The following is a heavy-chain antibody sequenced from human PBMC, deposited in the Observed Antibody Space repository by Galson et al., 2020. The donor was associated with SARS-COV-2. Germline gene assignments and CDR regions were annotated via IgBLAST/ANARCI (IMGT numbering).Heavy chain of an antibody. CDR2: ITRSGSTT. V-gene: IGHV3-48*03. CDR3: ARDGGRSFDWLFLERDAFDI. D-gene: IGHD3-9*01. J-gene: IGHJ3*02. CDR1: GFTFRNYE. Sequence: QAGGSLRLSCTASGFTFRNYEMNWVRQAPRKGLEWLSFITRSGSTTYYADSVEGRFTISRDNAKNSLYLQMNSLRVEDTAVYYCARDGGRSFDWLFLERDAFDIWGQGTMVTVSS.